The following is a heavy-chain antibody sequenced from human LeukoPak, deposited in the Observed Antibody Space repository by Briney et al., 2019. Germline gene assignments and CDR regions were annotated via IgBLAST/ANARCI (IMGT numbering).Heavy chain of an antibody. J-gene: IGHJ6*03. Sequence: GGSLRLSCAASGFTFSSYAMSWVRQAPGKGLDWVSSISGSGGTTYYADSVKGRFTISRDNSKNTLSLQMNSLRAEDTAVYYCAKGIRYCSGGSCEYYYYMDVWGKGTTVTVSS. CDR1: GFTFSSYA. CDR3: AKGIRYCSGGSCEYYYYMDV. V-gene: IGHV3-23*01. CDR2: ISGSGGTT. D-gene: IGHD2-15*01.